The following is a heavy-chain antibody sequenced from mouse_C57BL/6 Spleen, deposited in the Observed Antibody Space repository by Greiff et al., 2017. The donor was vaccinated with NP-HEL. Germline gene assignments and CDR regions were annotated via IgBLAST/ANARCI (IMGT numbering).Heavy chain of an antibody. Sequence: QVQLKQSGAELVRPGASVTLSCKASGYTFTDYEMHWVKQTPVHGLEWIGAIDPETGGTAYNQKFKGKAILTADKSSSTAYMELRSLTSEDSAVYYCTREGTTVVANYAMDYWGQGTSVTVSS. J-gene: IGHJ4*01. V-gene: IGHV1-15*01. D-gene: IGHD1-1*01. CDR2: IDPETGGT. CDR3: TREGTTVVANYAMDY. CDR1: GYTFTDYE.